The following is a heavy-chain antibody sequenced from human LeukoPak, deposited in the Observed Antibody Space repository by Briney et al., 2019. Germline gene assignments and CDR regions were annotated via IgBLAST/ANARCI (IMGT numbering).Heavy chain of an antibody. J-gene: IGHJ4*02. CDR1: GFTFSSYS. CDR2: ISSSSSYI. D-gene: IGHD4-17*01. CDR3: AREGSHDYGDFFDY. Sequence: GGSLRLSCAASGFTFSSYSMNWVRQAPGKGLEWASSISSSSSYIYYADSVKGRFTISRDNAKNSLCLQMNSLRAEDTAVYYCAREGSHDYGDFFDYWGQGTLVTVSS. V-gene: IGHV3-21*01.